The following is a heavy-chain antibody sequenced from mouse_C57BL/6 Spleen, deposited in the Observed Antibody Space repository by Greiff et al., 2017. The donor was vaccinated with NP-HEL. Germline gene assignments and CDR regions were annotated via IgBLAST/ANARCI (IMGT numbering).Heavy chain of an antibody. J-gene: IGHJ2*01. D-gene: IGHD1-1*01. Sequence: QVQLQQSGPGLVQPSQSLSITCTVSGFSLTSYGVHWVRQSPGKGLEWLGVIWSGGSTDYNAAFISRLSLSKDNSKSQVFFKMNSLQSDDTAIYYCAREGNYYGSSYYFDYWGQGTTLTVSS. V-gene: IGHV2-2*01. CDR2: IWSGGST. CDR1: GFSLTSYG. CDR3: AREGNYYGSSYYFDY.